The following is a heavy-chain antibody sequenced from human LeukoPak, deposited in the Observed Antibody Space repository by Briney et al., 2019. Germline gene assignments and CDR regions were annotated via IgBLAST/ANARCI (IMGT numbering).Heavy chain of an antibody. CDR3: AKGGYIGYNGLFDM. D-gene: IGHD1-1*01. J-gene: IGHJ3*02. Sequence: GGSLRLSCAASGFSFSTYYMSWVRQAPGKGLEWVANIKEDGSEKYYVDSVKGRFTISRDNAKNSLYLQMNSLRAEDTATYYCAKGGYIGYNGLFDMWGQGTMVTVSS. V-gene: IGHV3-7*03. CDR2: IKEDGSEK. CDR1: GFSFSTYY.